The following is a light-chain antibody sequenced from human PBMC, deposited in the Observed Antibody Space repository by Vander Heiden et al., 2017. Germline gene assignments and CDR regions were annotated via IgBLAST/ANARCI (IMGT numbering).Light chain of an antibody. CDR3: QMWDNASGVV. CDR2: DDS. J-gene: IGLJ2*01. V-gene: IGLV3-21*02. CDR1: NIGKKGV. Sequence: SYVLTQQSSVSVAPGQTAPITCGGNNIGKKGVVQWYQQKPGQAPVLVIYDDSDRPSGIPERFSGSNAGNTATLTISRGEVGDEADYYCQMWDNASGVVFGGGTKLTVL.